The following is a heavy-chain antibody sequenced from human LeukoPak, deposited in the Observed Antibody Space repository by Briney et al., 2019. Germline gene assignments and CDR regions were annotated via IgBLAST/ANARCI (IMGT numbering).Heavy chain of an antibody. V-gene: IGHV3-49*04. D-gene: IGHD2-2*01. CDR2: IRSQAYSGTT. CDR1: GFTFGYHA. CDR3: TRDIVSISQPYYFDY. Sequence: PGRFLRLSCTASGFTFGYHAINWVRQAPGRGLEWVGFIRSQAYSGTTEYATSVKDRFTISRDDSKSIAYLQMNSLKTEDTAVYYCTRDIVSISQPYYFDYWGQGTLVTVSS. J-gene: IGHJ4*02.